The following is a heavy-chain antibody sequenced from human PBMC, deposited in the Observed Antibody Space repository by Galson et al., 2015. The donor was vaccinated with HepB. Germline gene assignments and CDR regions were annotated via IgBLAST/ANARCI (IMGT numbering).Heavy chain of an antibody. CDR1: GFTFSSYW. J-gene: IGHJ6*02. CDR3: ARDRDDGYDFWSGQEPYGMDV. Sequence: SLRLSCAASGFTFSSYWMSWVRQAPGKGLEWVANIKQDGSEKYYVDSVKGRFTISRDNAKNSLYLQMNSLRAEDTAVYYCARDRDDGYDFWSGQEPYGMDVWGQGTAVTVSS. D-gene: IGHD3-3*01. CDR2: IKQDGSEK. V-gene: IGHV3-7*01.